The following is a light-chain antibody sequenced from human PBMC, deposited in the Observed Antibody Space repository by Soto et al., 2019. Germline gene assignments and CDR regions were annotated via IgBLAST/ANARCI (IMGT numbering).Light chain of an antibody. CDR2: DAS. CDR3: QQFSSYPLT. Sequence: EIMLTQSPATLSLCPGEISTLSGGASQSVSSYLAWYQQKPGQAPRLLIYDASNRATGIPARFSGSGSGTDFTLTISRLEPEDFAVYYCQQFSSYPLTFGRGTKVDI. J-gene: IGKJ4*01. CDR1: QSVSSY. V-gene: IGKV3-11*01.